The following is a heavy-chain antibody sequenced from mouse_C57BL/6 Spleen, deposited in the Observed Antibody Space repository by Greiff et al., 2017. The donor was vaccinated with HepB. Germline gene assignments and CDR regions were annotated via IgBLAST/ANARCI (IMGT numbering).Heavy chain of an antibody. CDR1: GYTFTDYY. D-gene: IGHD3-2*02. J-gene: IGHJ2*01. CDR3: AREDSSGSDY. CDR2: INPYNGGT. V-gene: IGHV1-19*01. Sequence: DVKLQESGPVLVKPGASVKMSCKASGYTFTDYYMNWVKQSHGKSLEWIGVINPYNGGTSYNQKFKGKATLTVDKSSSTAYMELNSLTSEDSAVYYCAREDSSGSDYWGQGTTLTVSS.